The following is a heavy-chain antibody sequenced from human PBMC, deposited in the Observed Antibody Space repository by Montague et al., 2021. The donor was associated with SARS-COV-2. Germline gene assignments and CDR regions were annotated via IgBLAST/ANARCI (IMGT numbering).Heavy chain of an antibody. Sequence: ETLSLTCTVSSGSLSNYYWSWIRQSPAKGLEWIGYMYETGNMIYNPSLRSRVSISADTSKSQFSLRLTSVTAADSARYYCARNMAYWGQGVLVTV. CDR1: SGSLSNYY. J-gene: IGHJ4*02. D-gene: IGHD2/OR15-2a*01. V-gene: IGHV4-4*09. CDR3: ARNMAY. CDR2: MYETGNM.